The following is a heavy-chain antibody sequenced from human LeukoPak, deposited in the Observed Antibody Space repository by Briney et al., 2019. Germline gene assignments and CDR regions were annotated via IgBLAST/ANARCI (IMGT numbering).Heavy chain of an antibody. V-gene: IGHV3-74*01. J-gene: IGHJ6*02. CDR3: AKMGVEYYYYYGMDV. Sequence: PGGSLRLSCAASGFTFSTYWMDWVRQAPRKGLVWVSRINSDGSSTIYADSVRVRFTISRDNAKNTLYLQMNSLRAEDTAVYYCAKMGVEYYYYYGMDVWGQGTTVTVSS. CDR2: INSDGSST. CDR1: GFTFSTYW. D-gene: IGHD3-16*01.